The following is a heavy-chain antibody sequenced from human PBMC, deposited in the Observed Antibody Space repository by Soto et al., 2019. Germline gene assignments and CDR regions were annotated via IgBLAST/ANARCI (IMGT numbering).Heavy chain of an antibody. CDR1: GYTFTSYG. D-gene: IGHD2-21*02. J-gene: IGHJ4*02. V-gene: IGHV1-18*01. CDR2: ISAYNGNT. Sequence: GASVKVSCKASGYTFTSYGISWVRQAPGQGLEWMGWISAYNGNTNYAQKLQGRVTMTTDTSTSTAYMELRSLRSDDTALYYCARDGKACGGDCTTPAPLSWGQGTLVTVSS. CDR3: ARDGKACGGDCTTPAPLS.